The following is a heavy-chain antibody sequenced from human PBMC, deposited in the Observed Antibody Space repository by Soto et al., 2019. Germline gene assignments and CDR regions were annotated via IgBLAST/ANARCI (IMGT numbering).Heavy chain of an antibody. D-gene: IGHD3-10*01. CDR1: GFTFSRYW. Sequence: EVQLVESGGGLVQPGGSLRLSCAASGFTFSRYWMHWVRQAPGEGLVWVSHINDDGTITTYADSVKGRVTISRDNAENTVYMEMNSLRNEETAADYCVPSVRLYGNDAFDTGGQGTMVT. CDR2: INDDGTIT. CDR3: VPSVRLYGNDAFDT. V-gene: IGHV3-74*03. J-gene: IGHJ3*02.